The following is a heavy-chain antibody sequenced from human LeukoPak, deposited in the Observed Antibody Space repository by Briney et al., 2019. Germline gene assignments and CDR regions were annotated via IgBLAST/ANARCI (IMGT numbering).Heavy chain of an antibody. CDR1: GFTFGDYA. D-gene: IGHD1-1*01. V-gene: IGHV3-23*01. Sequence: GGSLRLSCTASGFTFGDYAMSWVRQAPGKGLGYVSSFSAGGDSTYYADSVEGRFTISRDNSKKTVYLQVNSLRGEDTAVYYCARGLEYFDYWGLGILVTVSS. CDR3: ARGLEYFDY. CDR2: FSAGGDST. J-gene: IGHJ4*02.